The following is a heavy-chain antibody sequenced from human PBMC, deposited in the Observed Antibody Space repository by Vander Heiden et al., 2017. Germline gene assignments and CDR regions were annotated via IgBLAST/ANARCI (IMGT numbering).Heavy chain of an antibody. Sequence: QVQLQQWGAGLLKPSETLSLTCAVHCGSFSGYYWSWIRQPPGKGLEWIGEINHSGSTNYNPSLKSRVTISVDTSKNQFSLKLSSVTAADTAVYYCATERVVAAVRDWFDPWGQGTLVTVSS. CDR3: ATERVVAAVRDWFDP. J-gene: IGHJ5*02. CDR2: INHSGST. D-gene: IGHD2-15*01. CDR1: CGSFSGYY. V-gene: IGHV4-34*01.